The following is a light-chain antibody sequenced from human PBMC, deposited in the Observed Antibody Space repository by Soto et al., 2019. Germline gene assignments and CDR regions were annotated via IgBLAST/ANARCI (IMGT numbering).Light chain of an antibody. CDR1: QSIGSW. CDR2: QAS. J-gene: IGKJ1*01. CDR3: QQYNTYWT. Sequence: DIQMTQSPSTLPASVGDRVTVTCRASQSIGSWLAWYQEKPGKAPKLLISQASRLESGVPSRFSGSGSGTEFPLTISSLQADDFATYYCQQYNTYWTFGQGTKVDIK. V-gene: IGKV1-5*03.